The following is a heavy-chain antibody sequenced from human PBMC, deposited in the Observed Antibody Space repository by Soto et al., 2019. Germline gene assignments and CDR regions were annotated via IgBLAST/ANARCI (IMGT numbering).Heavy chain of an antibody. CDR2: VNSDGTIT. Sequence: EVQLVESGGGLVQPGGSLRLSCAVSGFTFSNYWMHWVRQAPGEGLVWVSSVNSDGTITNHADSVKGRITISRDNAKNTVYLQVNSLRAEDTAVYYCARGGGRSYYLDYWGQGTLVTVSS. CDR3: ARGGGRSYYLDY. J-gene: IGHJ4*02. V-gene: IGHV3-74*01. D-gene: IGHD1-26*01. CDR1: GFTFSNYW.